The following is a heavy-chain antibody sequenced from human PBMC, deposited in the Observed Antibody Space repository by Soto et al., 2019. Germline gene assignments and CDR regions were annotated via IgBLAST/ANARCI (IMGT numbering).Heavy chain of an antibody. CDR3: AKTPANMLSATQLDY. Sequence: PGGSLRLSCAASGFTFSSCAMNWVRQAPGKGLEWVSGISGNGGGTDLADSVRGRFTISRDNSKNTLYLQMNSLRAEDTAIYYCAKTPANMLSATQLDYWGQGALVTVSS. D-gene: IGHD2-8*01. V-gene: IGHV3-23*01. CDR2: ISGNGGGT. J-gene: IGHJ4*02. CDR1: GFTFSSCA.